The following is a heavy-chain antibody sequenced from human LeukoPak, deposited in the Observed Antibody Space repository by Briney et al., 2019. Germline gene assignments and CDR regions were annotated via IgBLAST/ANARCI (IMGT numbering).Heavy chain of an antibody. Sequence: GGSLRLSCAASGFTFSSYWMHWVRQAPGKGLVWVSRISSDGSDTNYADSVKGRFTISRDNAKNTLYLPMNSLRAEDTAVYHCARGSYSLGGFDYWGQGTLVTVSS. CDR2: ISSDGSDT. CDR3: ARGSYSLGGFDY. CDR1: GFTFSSYW. J-gene: IGHJ4*02. V-gene: IGHV3-74*01. D-gene: IGHD6-13*01.